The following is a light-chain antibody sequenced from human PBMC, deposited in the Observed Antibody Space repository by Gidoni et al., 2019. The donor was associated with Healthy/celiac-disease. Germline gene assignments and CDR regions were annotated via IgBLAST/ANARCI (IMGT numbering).Light chain of an antibody. CDR1: QSVLYSSNNKNY. J-gene: IGKJ4*01. V-gene: IGKV4-1*01. CDR3: QQYYSTPLT. CDR2: WAS. Sequence: IVMPQSPDSLALSLGARATIHCKSSQSVLYSSNNKNYLAWYQQKPGQPPKLLIYWASTRESGVPDRFSGSGSGTDFTLTISSLQAEDVAVYYCQQYYSTPLTFGGGTKVEIK.